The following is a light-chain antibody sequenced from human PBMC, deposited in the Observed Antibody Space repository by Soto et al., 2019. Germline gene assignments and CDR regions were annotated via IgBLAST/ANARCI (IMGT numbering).Light chain of an antibody. J-gene: IGLJ2*01. V-gene: IGLV2-14*03. Sequence: QSALTQPASVSGSPGQSITISCTGTSSDVGAYNYVCWYQQHPGKAPRLIIYGVTNRPSGVSDRFSASKSGNTASLSISGLQAEDEADYYCSSYTSSSTVLFGGGTKLTVL. CDR3: SSYTSSSTVL. CDR1: SSDVGAYNY. CDR2: GVT.